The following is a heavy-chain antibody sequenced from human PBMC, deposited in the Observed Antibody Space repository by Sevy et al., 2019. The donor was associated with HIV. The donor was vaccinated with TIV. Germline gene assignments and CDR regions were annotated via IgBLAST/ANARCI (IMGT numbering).Heavy chain of an antibody. V-gene: IGHV3-7*01. D-gene: IGHD5-18*01. CDR2: IKQDGSEM. CDR1: GFTNDFW. Sequence: GGSLRLSCSASGFTNDFWMSWVRQAPGKALEWVANIKQDGSEMFYVDSVEGRFIISRDNAKNSIYLQMKTLRVDDTAVYYCTRDRSYGYFDSWGQGTLVTVSS. J-gene: IGHJ4*02. CDR3: TRDRSYGYFDS.